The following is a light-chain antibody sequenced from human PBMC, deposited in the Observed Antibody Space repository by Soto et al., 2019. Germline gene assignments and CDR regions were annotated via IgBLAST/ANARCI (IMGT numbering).Light chain of an antibody. J-gene: IGLJ3*02. CDR1: TGAVTSGNY. CDR3: LLSYSGTNWV. Sequence: QAVVTQEPSLTESPGGTVTLTCGSSTGAVTSGNYPYWFQKKPGQAPRTLIYDTTNKQSWTPARFSGSLLGGKAALTLAGAQTDDEADYYCLLSYSGTNWVFGGGTKLTVL. CDR2: DTT. V-gene: IGLV7-46*01.